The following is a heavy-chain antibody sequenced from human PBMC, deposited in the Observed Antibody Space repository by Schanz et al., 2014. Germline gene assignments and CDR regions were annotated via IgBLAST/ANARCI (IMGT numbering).Heavy chain of an antibody. V-gene: IGHV1-18*01. Sequence: QGQLVQSGAEVKKPGASVKVSCKASGYIFGSHGMTWVRQAPGQGPELMGWINAHTGNTQYAQKFQGRVNMTRDTVTTTVHLELTRLRTDDTAIYYCARVHIATYHYNSPGAFDIWGQGTSVTVSS. CDR2: INAHTGNT. D-gene: IGHD3-10*01. CDR3: ARVHIATYHYNSPGAFDI. CDR1: GYIFGSHG. J-gene: IGHJ3*02.